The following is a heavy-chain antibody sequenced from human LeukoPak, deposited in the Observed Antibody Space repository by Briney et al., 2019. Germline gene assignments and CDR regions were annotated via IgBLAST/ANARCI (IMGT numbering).Heavy chain of an antibody. D-gene: IGHD3-16*02. CDR3: ARHSHRRGNAFEI. Sequence: SETPSLTCTVAGGSVSSPADYWGWIRQPPGKGLEWSGSITGNTLYNPSLTSRVSMSIDLSKNPFTLRLSSVTAADTAVYYCARHSHRRGNAFEIWGPGTMVTVSS. V-gene: IGHV4-39*01. CDR1: GGSVSSPADY. J-gene: IGHJ3*02. CDR2: ITGNT.